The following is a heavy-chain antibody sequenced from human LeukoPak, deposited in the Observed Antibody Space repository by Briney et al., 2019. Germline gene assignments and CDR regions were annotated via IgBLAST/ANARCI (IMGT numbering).Heavy chain of an antibody. D-gene: IGHD6-6*01. Sequence: PGGSLRLSCAASGFTFSSSAMSWVRQAPGKGLEWVSAISGSGGSTYYADSVKGRFTISRDNSKNTLHLQMNSLRAEDTALYYCAKDGGIAARLTDYWGQGTLVTVSS. CDR2: ISGSGGST. V-gene: IGHV3-23*01. CDR1: GFTFSSSA. CDR3: AKDGGIAARLTDY. J-gene: IGHJ4*02.